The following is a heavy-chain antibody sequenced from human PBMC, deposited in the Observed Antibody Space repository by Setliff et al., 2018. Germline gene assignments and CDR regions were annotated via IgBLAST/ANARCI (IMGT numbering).Heavy chain of an antibody. J-gene: IGHJ4*02. CDR3: ARLHCSGSSCYYDY. D-gene: IGHD2-15*01. CDR1: GFTLTSYP. CDR2: INPDNGNR. V-gene: IGHV1-3*01. Sequence: GASVKVSCKASGFTLTSYPIHWVRQAPGQRLEWMGWINPDNGNRKYSQRFQGRVTITRDTSASTVFLELSTLRSEDTAVYYCARLHCSGSSCYYDYWGQGTLVTVSS.